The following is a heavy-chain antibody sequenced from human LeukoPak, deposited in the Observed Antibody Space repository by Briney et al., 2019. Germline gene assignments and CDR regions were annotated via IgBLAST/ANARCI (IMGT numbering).Heavy chain of an antibody. CDR3: ARDGAYCGGDCYYSGLDY. D-gene: IGHD2-21*02. CDR2: ISSSGSTI. J-gene: IGHJ4*02. Sequence: GGSLRLSCAASGFTFSSYEMNWVRQAPGKGLEWVSYISSSGSTIYYADSVKGRFTISRDNAKNSLYLQMNSLRAEDAAVYYCARDGAYCGGDCYYSGLDYWGQGTLVTVSS. CDR1: GFTFSSYE. V-gene: IGHV3-48*03.